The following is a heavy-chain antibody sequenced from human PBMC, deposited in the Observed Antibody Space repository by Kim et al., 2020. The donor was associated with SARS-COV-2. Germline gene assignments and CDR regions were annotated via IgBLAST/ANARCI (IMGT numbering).Heavy chain of an antibody. Sequence: KYSQKFQGGVTITRDTSAKTAYMDLRSLTFEDTAIYYCARDMNPTVYDYWGQGTLVTVSS. CDR3: ARDMNPTVYDY. J-gene: IGHJ4*02. D-gene: IGHD4-4*01. V-gene: IGHV1-3*01.